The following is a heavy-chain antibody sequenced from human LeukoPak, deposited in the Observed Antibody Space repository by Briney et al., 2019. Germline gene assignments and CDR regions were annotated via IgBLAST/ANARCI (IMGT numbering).Heavy chain of an antibody. V-gene: IGHV4-59*01. J-gene: IGHJ6*03. CDR3: ARVGSVPAAPICSHYYYIDV. D-gene: IGHD2-2*01. Sequence: PSETLSLTCSVSGGSLNGYYWSWVRQPPGQGLEWIGYISYDGSINYNPSLKSRLTLSVDTSRNQLSLQLVSVTAADTAVFYCARVGSVPAAPICSHYYYIDVWGKGTTVTVSS. CDR1: GGSLNGYY. CDR2: ISYDGSI.